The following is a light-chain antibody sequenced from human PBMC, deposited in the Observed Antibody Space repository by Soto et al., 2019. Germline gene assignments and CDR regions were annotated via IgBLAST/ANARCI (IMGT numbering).Light chain of an antibody. V-gene: IGKV3-15*01. J-gene: IGKJ2*01. Sequence: EMVMTQSPATLSVSPGERATLFCRASESLTSRLAWYQQKPGQAPRLLIYGASIRATGVPARFSGDGSETEFTLTISSLQSEDLAVYLCQQYNKWPYTFAQGTNLEIK. CDR3: QQYNKWPYT. CDR2: GAS. CDR1: ESLTSR.